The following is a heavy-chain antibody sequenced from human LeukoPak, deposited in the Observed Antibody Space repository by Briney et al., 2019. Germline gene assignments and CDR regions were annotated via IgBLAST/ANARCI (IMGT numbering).Heavy chain of an antibody. D-gene: IGHD3-10*01. CDR1: GFTFSNYN. CDR3: VRRGDS. Sequence: PVGSLRLSCAASGFTFSNYNMNWVRQAPGKGLEWVSYISSSSSTIYYADSVKGRFTISRDNAKSSLYLQMNSLRAEDTAVYYCVRRGDSWGQGTLVTVSS. J-gene: IGHJ4*02. V-gene: IGHV3-48*04. CDR2: ISSSSSTI.